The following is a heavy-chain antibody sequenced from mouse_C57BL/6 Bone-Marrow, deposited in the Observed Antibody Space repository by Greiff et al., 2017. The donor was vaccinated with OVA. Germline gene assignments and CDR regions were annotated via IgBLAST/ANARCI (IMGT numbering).Heavy chain of an antibody. CDR1: GYTFTDYY. V-gene: IGHV1-19*01. Sequence: EVQLQESGPVLVKPGASVKMSCKASGYTFTDYYMNWVKQSHGKSLKWIGVINPYNGGTSYNQKFKGKATLTVDKSSSTAYMELNSLTSEDSAVYYCARGLLRDYWGQGTTLTVSS. J-gene: IGHJ2*01. D-gene: IGHD1-1*01. CDR3: ARGLLRDY. CDR2: INPYNGGT.